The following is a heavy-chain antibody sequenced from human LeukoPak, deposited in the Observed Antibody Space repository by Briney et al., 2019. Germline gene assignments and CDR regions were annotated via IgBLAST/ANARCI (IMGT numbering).Heavy chain of an antibody. CDR3: ARDLASCAGDCYSDGFNY. CDR2: IYHGGST. Sequence: SETLSLTCTVSGYSISSGYYWGWIRQSPGKGLEWIGSIYHGGSTYYNPSLRSRVIVSVDTSKNHFSLKMSSVTAADTAVYYCARDLASCAGDCYSDGFNYWGQGALVTVSS. D-gene: IGHD2-21*02. J-gene: IGHJ4*02. V-gene: IGHV4-38-2*02. CDR1: GYSISSGYY.